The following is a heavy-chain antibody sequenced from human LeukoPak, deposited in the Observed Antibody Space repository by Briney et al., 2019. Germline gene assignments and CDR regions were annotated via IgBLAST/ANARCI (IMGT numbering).Heavy chain of an antibody. J-gene: IGHJ5*02. Sequence: GGSLRLSCAASGFTFSSYSMNWVRQAPGKGLEWVSYISSSSSTIYYADSVKGRFTISRDNAKNSLYLRMNSLRDEDTAVYYCVREAVNDYGDYVFWFDPWGQGTLVTVSS. CDR3: VREAVNDYGDYVFWFDP. D-gene: IGHD4-17*01. CDR1: GFTFSSYS. CDR2: ISSSSSTI. V-gene: IGHV3-48*02.